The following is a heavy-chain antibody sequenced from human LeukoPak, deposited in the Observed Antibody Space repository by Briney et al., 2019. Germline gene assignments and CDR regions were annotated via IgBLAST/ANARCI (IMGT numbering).Heavy chain of an antibody. V-gene: IGHV3-21*01. J-gene: IGHJ3*02. CDR2: ISSSSSYI. D-gene: IGHD2-21*02. CDR3: ARDHLGDGAFDI. CDR1: GFTFSSYS. Sequence: GGSLRLSCAASGFTFSSYSMNWVRQAPGKGLEWVSSISSSSSYIYYADSVKGRFTISRDNAKNSLYLQMNSLRAEDTAVYYCARDHLGDGAFDIWGQGIMVTVSS.